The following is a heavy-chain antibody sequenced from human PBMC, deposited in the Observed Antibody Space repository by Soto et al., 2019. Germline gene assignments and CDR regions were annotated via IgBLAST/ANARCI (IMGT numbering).Heavy chain of an antibody. J-gene: IGHJ4*02. V-gene: IGHV3-21*01. CDR1: GFTFDSST. CDR3: TRGTYGDYFD. D-gene: IGHD4-17*01. CDR2: INSDSAYI. Sequence: PGGSLRLSCAASGFTFDSSTMNWVRQAPGKGLEWVSSINSDSAYIYYAGSVTGRFTISRDNAKSSLFLQTNSLRAVDTAVYYCTRGTYGDYFDWGRGTLVTVSS.